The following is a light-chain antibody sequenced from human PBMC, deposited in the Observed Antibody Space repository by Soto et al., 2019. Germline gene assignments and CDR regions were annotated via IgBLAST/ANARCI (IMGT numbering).Light chain of an antibody. J-gene: IGKJ4*01. CDR2: GAS. V-gene: IGKV3-20*01. CDR1: QSVSSSY. CDR3: QHYGSLVLT. Sequence: EIVLTQSPGTLSLSPGERATLSYSASQSVSSSYLAWYQQKPGQAPRLLIYGASSRATGIPDRFSGSGSGTDFTLTISRLEPEDFAVYYCQHYGSLVLTFGGGTKVEIK.